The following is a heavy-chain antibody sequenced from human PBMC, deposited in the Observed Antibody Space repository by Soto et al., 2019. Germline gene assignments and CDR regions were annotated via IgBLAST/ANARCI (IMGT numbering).Heavy chain of an antibody. D-gene: IGHD3-22*01. V-gene: IGHV4-30-4*02. J-gene: IGHJ4*01. CDR3: ARMGSGVWDSSGYFTY. CDR2: IYYSGST. CDR1: GGSISSGDYY. Sequence: SETLSLTCTVSGGSISSGDYYWSWIRQPPGKGLEWIGYIYYSGSTYYNPSLKSRVTISVDTSKNQFSLNLSSVTAADTALYYCARMGSGVWDSSGYFTYWVHGTLVTVSS.